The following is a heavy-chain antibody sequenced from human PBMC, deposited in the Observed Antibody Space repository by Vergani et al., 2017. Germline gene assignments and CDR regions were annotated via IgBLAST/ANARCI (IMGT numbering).Heavy chain of an antibody. J-gene: IGHJ6*03. V-gene: IGHV3-11*01. CDR2: ISTSGSTI. Sequence: QVQLVESGGDLVKPGGSLRLSCAASGFTFSDYYMSWIRQAPGKGLEWVSYISTSGSTIYYADSVKGRLAISRDNAKNSLYLQMNSLRAEDTAVYYCAREWPLLGIPYYYYYMDVWGKGTTVTVSS. CDR3: AREWPLLGIPYYYYYMDV. CDR1: GFTFSDYY. D-gene: IGHD7-27*01.